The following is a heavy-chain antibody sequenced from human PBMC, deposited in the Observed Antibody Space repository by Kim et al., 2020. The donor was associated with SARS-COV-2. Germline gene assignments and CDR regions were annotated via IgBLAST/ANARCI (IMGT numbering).Heavy chain of an antibody. CDR2: T. D-gene: IGHD6-19*01. CDR3: ASTAVAGTGDY. V-gene: IGHV3-53*01. Sequence: TTAPGAVKARFTTSKENTRNTLSLQMNSLRAEDTAVYYCASTAVAGTGDYWGQGTLVTVSS. J-gene: IGHJ4*02.